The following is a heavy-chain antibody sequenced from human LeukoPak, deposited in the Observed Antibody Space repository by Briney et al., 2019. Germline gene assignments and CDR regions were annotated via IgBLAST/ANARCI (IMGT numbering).Heavy chain of an antibody. CDR2: ISSSGSTI. D-gene: IGHD2-2*01. J-gene: IGHJ6*03. V-gene: IGHV3-11*04. Sequence: GGSLRLSCAASGFTFSDYYMSWIRQAPGKGLEWVSYISSSGSTIYYADSVKGRFTISRDNAKNSLYLQMNSLRAEDTAVYYCAREIGDIVVVPAATDYYYYYYMDVWGKGTTVTASS. CDR1: GFTFSDYY. CDR3: AREIGDIVVVPAATDYYYYYYMDV.